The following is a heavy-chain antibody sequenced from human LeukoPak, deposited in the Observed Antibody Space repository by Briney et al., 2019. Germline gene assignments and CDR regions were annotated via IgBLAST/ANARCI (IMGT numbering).Heavy chain of an antibody. Sequence: ASVKASCKASGYTFTSFDINWVRQAPGQGLEWMGWISAYSANTNYAQNLQGRVTVTTDTSTSTAYLELRSLRSDDTAVYYCARGAKWNYYGAFDIWGQGTMVTVYS. D-gene: IGHD1-7*01. J-gene: IGHJ3*02. CDR1: GYTFTSFD. CDR2: ISAYSANT. CDR3: ARGAKWNYYGAFDI. V-gene: IGHV1-18*01.